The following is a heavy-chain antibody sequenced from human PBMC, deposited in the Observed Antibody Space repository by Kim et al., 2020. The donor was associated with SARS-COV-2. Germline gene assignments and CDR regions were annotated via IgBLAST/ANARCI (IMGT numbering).Heavy chain of an antibody. CDR1: GFTFDDYA. V-gene: IGHV3-43*02. D-gene: IGHD6-19*01. CDR3: ANNGYSSGWEFDY. CDR2: ISGDGGST. Sequence: GGSLRLSCAASGFTFDDYAMHWVRQAPGKGLEWVSLISGDGGSTYYADSVKGRFTISRDNSKNSLYLQMNSLRTEDTALYYCANNGYSSGWEFDYWGQGTLVTVSS. J-gene: IGHJ4*02.